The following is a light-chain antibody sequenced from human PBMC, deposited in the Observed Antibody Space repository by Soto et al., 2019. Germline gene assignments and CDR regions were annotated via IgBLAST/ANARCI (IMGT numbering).Light chain of an antibody. V-gene: IGKV3-15*01. CDR1: QSASTN. Sequence: IVLKHSAATLSVSPGQRGTLSCRASQSASTNLAWYQQKPGQAPRLLIYGASTRATGIPARFSGSGSGADFTLTIGNLQSEDFPDYYCPQYTNWPPITFGQGARLEIK. CDR3: PQYTNWPPIT. CDR2: GAS. J-gene: IGKJ5*01.